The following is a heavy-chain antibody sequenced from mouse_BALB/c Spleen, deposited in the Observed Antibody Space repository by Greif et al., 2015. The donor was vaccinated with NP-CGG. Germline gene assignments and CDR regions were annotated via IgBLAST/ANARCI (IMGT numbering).Heavy chain of an antibody. CDR1: GYTFTDYE. CDR2: IDPETGGT. D-gene: IGHD2-1*01. Sequence: QVQLQQSGAELVRPGASVTLSCKASGYTFTDYEMHWVKQTPVHGLEWIGAIDPETGGTAYNQKFKGKATLTADKSSSTAYMELRSLTSEDSAVYYCTHGNQFAYWGQGTLVTVSA. J-gene: IGHJ3*01. V-gene: IGHV1-15*01. CDR3: THGNQFAY.